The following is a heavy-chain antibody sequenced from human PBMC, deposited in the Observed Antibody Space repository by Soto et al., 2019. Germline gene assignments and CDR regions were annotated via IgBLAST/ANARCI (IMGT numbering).Heavy chain of an antibody. J-gene: IGHJ4*02. CDR3: AREASRGWSRNPLVSYYFDY. CDR2: IIPIFGTA. D-gene: IGHD6-19*01. CDR1: GGTFSSYA. Sequence: SVKVSCKPSGGTFSSYAIIWVRHAPGQGLEWMGGIIPIFGTANYAQKFQGRVTITADESTSTAYMELSSLRSEDTAVYYCAREASRGWSRNPLVSYYFDYWGQGTLVTVSS. V-gene: IGHV1-69*13.